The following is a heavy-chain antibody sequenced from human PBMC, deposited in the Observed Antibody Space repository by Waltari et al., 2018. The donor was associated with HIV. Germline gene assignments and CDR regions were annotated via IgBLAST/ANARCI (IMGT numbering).Heavy chain of an antibody. V-gene: IGHV3-53*01. CDR2: IHSSGGT. Sequence: EVQLVESGGGLIQPGGSLRLSCAASGFTVRSVYLSWACQAPGKGLEWVSVIHSSGGTNYADSVKGRFTISRDNSKNTLYLQMNSLGAEDTAVYYCARDTTVVGTRYFDYWGRGTLVTVSS. CDR3: ARDTTVVGTRYFDY. CDR1: GFTVRSVY. D-gene: IGHD6-13*01. J-gene: IGHJ4*02.